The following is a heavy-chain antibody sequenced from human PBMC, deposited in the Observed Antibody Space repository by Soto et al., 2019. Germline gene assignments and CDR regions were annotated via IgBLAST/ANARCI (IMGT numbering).Heavy chain of an antibody. V-gene: IGHV1-69*01. CDR3: AVTTGTSITGPPG. D-gene: IGHD4-17*01. CDR2: IIPIFGTT. J-gene: IGHJ4*02. Sequence: QVQLVQSGAEVKKPGSSVKVSCKASGGRFSRHTVSWVRQAPGQGLEWVGGIIPIFGTTNYGNILRGRVTITADASTGTAYMELSSLGSDDTAVYYCAVTTGTSITGPPGWGQGTLVTVSS. CDR1: GGRFSRHT.